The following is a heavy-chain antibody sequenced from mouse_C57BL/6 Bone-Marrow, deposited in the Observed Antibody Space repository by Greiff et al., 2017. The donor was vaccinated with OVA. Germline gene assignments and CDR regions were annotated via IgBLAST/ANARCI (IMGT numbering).Heavy chain of an antibody. Sequence: QVQLQQSGAELVRPGASVTLSCKASGYTFTDYEMHWVKQTPVHGLEWIGAIDPETGGTAYNQKFKGKAILTADKSSSTAYMELRSLTSEDSAVYYCTRSSGLLYWYFDVWGTGTTVTVSS. D-gene: IGHD2-10*01. CDR2: IDPETGGT. J-gene: IGHJ1*03. CDR3: TRSSGLLYWYFDV. V-gene: IGHV1-15*01. CDR1: GYTFTDYE.